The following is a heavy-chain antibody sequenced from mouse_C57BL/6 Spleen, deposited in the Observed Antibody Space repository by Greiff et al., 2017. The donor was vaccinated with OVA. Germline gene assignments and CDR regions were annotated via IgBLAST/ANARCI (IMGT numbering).Heavy chain of an antibody. CDR3: ANGYDKAWFAY. V-gene: IGHV1-39*01. Sequence: EVKLMESGPELVKPGASVKISCKASGYSFTDYNMNWVKQSNGKSLEWIGVINPNYGTTSYNQKFKGKATLTVDQSSSTAYMQLNSLTSEDSAVYYCANGYDKAWFAYWGQGTLVTVSA. CDR1: GYSFTDYN. D-gene: IGHD2-2*01. J-gene: IGHJ3*01. CDR2: INPNYGTT.